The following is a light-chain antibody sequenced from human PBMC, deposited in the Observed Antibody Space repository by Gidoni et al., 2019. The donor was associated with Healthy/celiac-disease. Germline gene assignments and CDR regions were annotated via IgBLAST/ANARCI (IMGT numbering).Light chain of an antibody. CDR1: QSISSY. Sequence: IQMTPSPSALSASVGDRVTITCRASQSISSYLNWYQQKPGKAPKLLIYAASSLQSGVPARFSGSGSGTDFTLTISSLQAEDFATYYCQQSYSTPRTFXXXTKVEIK. CDR3: QQSYSTPRT. J-gene: IGKJ1*01. CDR2: AAS. V-gene: IGKV1-39*01.